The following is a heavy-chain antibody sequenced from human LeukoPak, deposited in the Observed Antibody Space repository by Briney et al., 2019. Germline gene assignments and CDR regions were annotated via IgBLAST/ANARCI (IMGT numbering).Heavy chain of an antibody. D-gene: IGHD3-22*01. CDR3: ARDAYYDSSGYYPLDY. Sequence: GGSLRLSCAASGFTSSSYSMNWVRQAPGKGLEWVSSISSSSSYIYYADSVKGRFTISRDNAKNSLYLQMNSLRAEDTAVYYCARDAYYDSSGYYPLDYWGQGTLVTVSS. CDR1: GFTSSSYS. J-gene: IGHJ4*02. V-gene: IGHV3-21*01. CDR2: ISSSSSYI.